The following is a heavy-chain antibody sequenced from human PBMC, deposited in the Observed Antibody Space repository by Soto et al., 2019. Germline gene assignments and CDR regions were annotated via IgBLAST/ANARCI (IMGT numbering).Heavy chain of an antibody. CDR2: IYWDDDK. J-gene: IGHJ4*01. D-gene: IGHD6-19*01. CDR3: ALVGFLEQWLYRLDH. CDR1: GFSLTTTGVG. Sequence: QITLKESGPSLVKPTQTLTLTCTFSGFSLTTTGVGVVWIRQPPGKALEWLALIYWDDDKHYSPSLRSMLTVTQDTTKNQVVLTLTNLVPADTATFFFALVGFLEQWLYRLDHWGHGTLLTVSS. V-gene: IGHV2-5*02.